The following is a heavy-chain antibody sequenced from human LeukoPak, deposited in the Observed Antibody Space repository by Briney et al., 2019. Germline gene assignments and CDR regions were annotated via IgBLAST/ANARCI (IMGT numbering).Heavy chain of an antibody. CDR3: ATGRLGELSFRRYFDY. CDR1: GFTFNKYA. Sequence: PGGSLRLSCAASGFTFNKYAKSWVRRAPGKGLEWVSAISASGGNTYYTDSVKGRFTISRDNSKNTLYLQMNSLRAEDTAVYYCATGRLGELSFRRYFDYWGQGTLVTVSP. CDR2: ISASGGNT. J-gene: IGHJ4*02. D-gene: IGHD3-16*02. V-gene: IGHV3-23*01.